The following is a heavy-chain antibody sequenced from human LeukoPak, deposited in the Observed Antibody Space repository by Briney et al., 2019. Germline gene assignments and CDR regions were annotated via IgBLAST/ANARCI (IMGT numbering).Heavy chain of an antibody. J-gene: IGHJ4*02. CDR3: ARRAIAAAGTVTFDY. CDR2: ISSSGSTI. Sequence: GGSLRLSCAASGFTFSDYYMNWIRQAPGKGLEWVSYISSSGSTIYYADSVKGRFTISRDNAKNSLHLQMNSLRAEDTAVYYCARRAIAAAGTVTFDYWGQGTLVTVSP. CDR1: GFTFSDYY. V-gene: IGHV3-11*01. D-gene: IGHD6-13*01.